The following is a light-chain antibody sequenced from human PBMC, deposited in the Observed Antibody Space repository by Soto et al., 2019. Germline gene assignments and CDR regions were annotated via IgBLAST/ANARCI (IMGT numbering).Light chain of an antibody. V-gene: IGKV1-27*01. CDR2: AAS. CDR1: QGISNY. Sequence: DIQMTQSPSSLSASVGDRVTITCRASQGISNYLAWYQQIPGKVPKLLISAASNLQSGVPSRFSGSGSGTDFTLTISSLQPEDVATYYCQQYTSVPAFGGGTKVEIK. CDR3: QQYTSVPA. J-gene: IGKJ4*01.